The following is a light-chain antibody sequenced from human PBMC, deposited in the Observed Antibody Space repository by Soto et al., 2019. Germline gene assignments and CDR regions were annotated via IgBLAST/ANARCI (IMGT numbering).Light chain of an antibody. Sequence: QSVLTQPPSASGSPGQSATISCTGTSSDVGGYNFVSWYQQHPGRAPKLIISAVTNRPSGVPDRFSGSKSGNTASLTVSGLQADDEADYYCSSYAGSSDIVFGTGTKVTVL. J-gene: IGLJ1*01. V-gene: IGLV2-8*01. CDR2: AVT. CDR1: SSDVGGYNF. CDR3: SSYAGSSDIV.